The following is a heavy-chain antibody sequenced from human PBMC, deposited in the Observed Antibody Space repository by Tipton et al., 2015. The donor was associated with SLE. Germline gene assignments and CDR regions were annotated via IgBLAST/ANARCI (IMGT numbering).Heavy chain of an antibody. Sequence: QSGAEVKKPGASVKVSCKASGYTFTGYYMHWVRQAPGQGLEWMGGIIPIFGTANYAQKFQGRVTITTDESTSTAYMELSSLRSEDTAVYYCAVRYGSGSYGYWGQGTLVTVSS. D-gene: IGHD3-10*01. CDR2: IIPIFGTA. J-gene: IGHJ4*02. CDR1: GYTFTGYY. V-gene: IGHV1-69*05. CDR3: AVRYGSGSYGY.